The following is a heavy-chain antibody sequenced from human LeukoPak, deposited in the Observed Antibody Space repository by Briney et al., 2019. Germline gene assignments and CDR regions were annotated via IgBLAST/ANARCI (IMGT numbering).Heavy chain of an antibody. CDR3: HGYYNSEYYYYMDV. Sequence: SGGSLRLSCAASGFTFSSYAMSWVRQAPGKGLEWVSAISGSGGSTYYADSVKGRFTISRDNSKNTLYLQMNSLRAEDTAVYYGHGYYNSEYYYYMDVWGKGTTVTISS. CDR1: GFTFSSYA. CDR2: ISGSGGST. D-gene: IGHD3-22*01. V-gene: IGHV3-23*01. J-gene: IGHJ6*03.